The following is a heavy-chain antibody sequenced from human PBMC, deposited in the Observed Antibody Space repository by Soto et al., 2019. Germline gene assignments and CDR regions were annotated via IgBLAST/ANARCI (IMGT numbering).Heavy chain of an antibody. Sequence: ASVKVSCKASGYPFPSHGISWVRQAPGQGLEWMGWISAYNGNTNYAKKLQGRVTMTTDTSTRKAYMEVRRLRSDDPAVYYCARGARGSIGSSTVYWLDSRGQGTLVTVSS. J-gene: IGHJ5*01. D-gene: IGHD3-16*01. CDR3: ARGARGSIGSSTVYWLDS. CDR1: GYPFPSHG. CDR2: ISAYNGNT. V-gene: IGHV1-18*01.